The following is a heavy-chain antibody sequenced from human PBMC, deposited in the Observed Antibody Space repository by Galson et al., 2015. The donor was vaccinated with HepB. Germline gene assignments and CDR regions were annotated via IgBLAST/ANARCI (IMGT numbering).Heavy chain of an antibody. J-gene: IGHJ4*02. Sequence: LRLSCAASGFTFSDYYMSWIRQAPGKGLEWVSYISSSSSYTNYADSVKGRFTVSRDNAKNSLYLQMNSLRAEDTAVYYCARGMLGARRDMSYFDYWGQGTLVTVSS. V-gene: IGHV3-11*06. CDR2: ISSSSSYT. CDR3: ARGMLGARRDMSYFDY. CDR1: GFTFSDYY. D-gene: IGHD3-10*02.